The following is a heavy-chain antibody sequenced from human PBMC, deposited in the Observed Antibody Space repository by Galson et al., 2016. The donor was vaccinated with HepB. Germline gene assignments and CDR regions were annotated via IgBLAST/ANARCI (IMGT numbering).Heavy chain of an antibody. CDR1: GFSFHNYG. CDR2: IQFDGSKK. D-gene: IGHD3-16*02. CDR3: ARDLSYGSNWFDP. J-gene: IGHJ5*02. Sequence: SLRLSCAASGFSFHNYGMHWVRRAPGKGLEWVAAIQFDGSKKYYGDSVKGRFTISRDDSKNTVYLQMSSLRAEDRAIYFCARDLSYGSNWFDPRGQGTLVTVSS. V-gene: IGHV3-33*08.